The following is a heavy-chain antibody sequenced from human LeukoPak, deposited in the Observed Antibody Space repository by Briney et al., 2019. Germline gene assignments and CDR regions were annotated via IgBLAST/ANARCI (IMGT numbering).Heavy chain of an antibody. CDR2: ISWNSGSI. D-gene: IGHD3-3*01. CDR1: GFTFDDYA. J-gene: IGHJ4*02. CDR3: AKGRGITIFGVVIH. V-gene: IGHV3-9*03. Sequence: GGSLRLSCAASGFTFDDYAMHWVRQAPGKGLERVSGISWNSGSIGYADSVKGRFTISRDNAKNSLYLQMNSLRAEDMALYYCAKGRGITIFGVVIHWGQGTLVTVSS.